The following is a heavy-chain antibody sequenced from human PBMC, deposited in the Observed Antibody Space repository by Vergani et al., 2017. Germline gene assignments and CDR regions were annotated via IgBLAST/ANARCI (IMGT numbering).Heavy chain of an antibody. Sequence: EVQLVESGGGLVLPGRSLRLSCVASGFTSAGYAMHWVRQAPGKGLEWVSGISWNSNSIGYADSVKGRFTISRDNAKTSLYLQMNSLRAEVTALYCCAKDLGTSSEGGWFDPWGQGTLVTVSS. V-gene: IGHV3-9*02. CDR3: AKDLGTSSEGGWFDP. D-gene: IGHD6-6*01. CDR2: ISWNSNSI. J-gene: IGHJ5*02. CDR1: GFTSAGYA.